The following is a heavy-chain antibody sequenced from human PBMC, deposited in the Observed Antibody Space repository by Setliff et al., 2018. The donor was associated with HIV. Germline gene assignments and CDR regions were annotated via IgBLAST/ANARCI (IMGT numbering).Heavy chain of an antibody. CDR2: INWNGGST. J-gene: IGHJ4*02. CDR3: VTVGDYDSSGYYRY. Sequence: GGSLRLSCAASGFTFDNFGMSWVRQAPGKGLEWVSGINWNGGSTGYADSVKGRFTISRDNAKNSLHLQMNSLRAEDTALYYCVTVGDYDSSGYYRYWGQGTLVTVSS. D-gene: IGHD3-22*01. CDR1: GFTFDNFG. V-gene: IGHV3-20*04.